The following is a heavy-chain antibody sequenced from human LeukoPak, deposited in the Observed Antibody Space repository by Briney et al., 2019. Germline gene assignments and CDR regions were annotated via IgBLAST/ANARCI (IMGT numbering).Heavy chain of an antibody. Sequence: GGSLRLSCAASGFTFNSFAMSWVRQAPGKGLEWVSVIYSGGDTHYAGSVKGRFTISRDNSVNTLYLQMNSLRTEDTAVYYCARAFVTAAGFFDTWGQGTLVTVSS. V-gene: IGHV3-66*02. CDR2: IYSGGDT. CDR1: GFTFNSFA. J-gene: IGHJ4*02. CDR3: ARAFVTAAGFFDT. D-gene: IGHD6-13*01.